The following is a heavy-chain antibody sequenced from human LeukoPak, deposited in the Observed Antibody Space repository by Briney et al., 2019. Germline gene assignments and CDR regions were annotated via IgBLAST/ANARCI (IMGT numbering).Heavy chain of an antibody. V-gene: IGHV4-39*07. J-gene: IGHJ5*02. CDR2: IYYSGST. CDR3: ARDRQPKSSGPSWFDP. Sequence: SETLSLTCTVSGGSISSSSYYWARIRQPPGKGLEWIGRIYYSGSTYYHPSPKSRIPILVDRTQNQFSLKLSYVTAADTAVYYCARDRQPKSSGPSWFDPWGQGTLVTVSS. D-gene: IGHD6-19*01. CDR1: GGSISSSSYY.